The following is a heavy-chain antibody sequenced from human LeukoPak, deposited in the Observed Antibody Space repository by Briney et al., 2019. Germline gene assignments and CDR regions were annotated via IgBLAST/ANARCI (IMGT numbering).Heavy chain of an antibody. CDR3: ARRGDYGSWDYYMDV. V-gene: IGHV4-38-2*02. Sequence: SETLSLTCTVSGYSISSGYYWSWIRQPPGKGLEWIGEINHSGSTNYNPSLKSRVTISVDTSKNQFSLKLSSVTAADTAVYYCARRGDYGSWDYYMDVWGKGTTVTISS. D-gene: IGHD4-17*01. J-gene: IGHJ6*03. CDR1: GYSISSGYY. CDR2: INHSGST.